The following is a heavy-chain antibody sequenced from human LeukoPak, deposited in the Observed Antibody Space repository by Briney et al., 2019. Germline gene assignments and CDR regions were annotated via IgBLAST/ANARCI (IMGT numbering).Heavy chain of an antibody. CDR1: GFTLSTNA. D-gene: IGHD6-19*01. Sequence: GGSLRLSCLTSGFTLSTNAMSWVRQAPGKGLEWISGISGSGASTYYADSVKGRFTISRDDSRNTLYLQMNSLRAEDTAVYYCAREGYSSGWYRLWGQGTLVTVSS. CDR3: AREGYSSGWYRL. V-gene: IGHV3-23*01. CDR2: ISGSGAST. J-gene: IGHJ4*02.